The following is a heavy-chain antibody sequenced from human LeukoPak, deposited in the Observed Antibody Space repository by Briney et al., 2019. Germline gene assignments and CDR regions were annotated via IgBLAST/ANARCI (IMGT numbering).Heavy chain of an antibody. CDR3: ARQNFLGDPYLDY. Sequence: GESLQISCKGSEYTFSTSWIGWVRQMPGKGLEWMGIIYPGDSDTRYSPSFQGQVTVSADKSISTAYLQWSSLKASDTAMYYCARQNFLGDPYLDYWGQGTLVTVSS. D-gene: IGHD3-16*01. CDR1: EYTFSTSW. J-gene: IGHJ4*02. V-gene: IGHV5-51*01. CDR2: IYPGDSDT.